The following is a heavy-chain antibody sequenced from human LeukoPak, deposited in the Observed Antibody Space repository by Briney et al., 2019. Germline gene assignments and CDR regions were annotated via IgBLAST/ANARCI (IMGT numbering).Heavy chain of an antibody. CDR1: GYSLIELS. CDR2: IDREDGEA. Sequence: ASVKVSCKVSGYSLIELSMHWVRQGPGKGLEWTGGIDREDGEAIYAQKFEGRVAMTEDTSTDTAFLELSSLTSEDTAVYYCATLDLPPATAAVAAWGRGTLVTVSS. D-gene: IGHD6-13*01. J-gene: IGHJ5*02. V-gene: IGHV1-24*01. CDR3: ATLDLPPATAAVAA.